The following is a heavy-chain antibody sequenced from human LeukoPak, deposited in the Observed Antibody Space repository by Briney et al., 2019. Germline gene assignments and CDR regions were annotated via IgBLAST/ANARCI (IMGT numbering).Heavy chain of an antibody. Sequence: SQTLSLTCTVSGGSISSGGYYWSWIRQPPGKGLEWIGSIYYSGSTYYNPSLKSRVTISVDTSKNQFSLKLSSVTAADTAVYYCARRFYDSSGYYYPYWGQGTLVTVSS. J-gene: IGHJ4*02. CDR2: IYYSGST. D-gene: IGHD3-22*01. CDR3: ARRFYDSSGYYYPY. V-gene: IGHV4-39*07. CDR1: GGSISSGGYY.